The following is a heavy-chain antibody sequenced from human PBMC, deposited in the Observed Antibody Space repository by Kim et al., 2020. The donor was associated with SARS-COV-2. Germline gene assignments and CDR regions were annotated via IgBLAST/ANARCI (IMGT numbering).Heavy chain of an antibody. CDR2: ISYDGSNK. Sequence: GGSLRLSCAASGFTFSSYGMHWVRQAPDKGLEWVAVISYDGSNKYYADSVKGRFTISRDNFKKTLYLQMNSLRAEDTAVYYCAKGRIAVAATPFDYWGQG. CDR1: GFTFSSYG. D-gene: IGHD6-19*01. J-gene: IGHJ4*02. CDR3: AKGRIAVAATPFDY. V-gene: IGHV3-30*18.